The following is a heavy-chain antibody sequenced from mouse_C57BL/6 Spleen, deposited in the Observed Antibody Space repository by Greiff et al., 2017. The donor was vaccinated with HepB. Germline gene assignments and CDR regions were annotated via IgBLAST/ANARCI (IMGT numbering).Heavy chain of an antibody. V-gene: IGHV1-9*01. D-gene: IGHD4-1*01. J-gene: IGHJ4*01. Sequence: QVQLKESGAELMKPGASVKLSCKATGYTFTGYWIEWVKQRPGHGLEWIGEILPGSGSTNYNGKFKGKATFTADPSSNTAYLQLRSLTTEDSAIYYCAMKWDAEGMDDWGKGTSVTVSS. CDR3: AMKWDAEGMDD. CDR2: ILPGSGST. CDR1: GYTFTGYW.